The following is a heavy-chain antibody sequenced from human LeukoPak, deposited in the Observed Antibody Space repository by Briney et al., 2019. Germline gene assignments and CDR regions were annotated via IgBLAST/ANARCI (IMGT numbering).Heavy chain of an antibody. J-gene: IGHJ4*02. V-gene: IGHV3-23*01. CDR3: AKAGAVVVVAAKYFDC. CDR2: ISGSGGST. D-gene: IGHD2-15*01. Sequence: GGSLRLSCAASGFTFSSYAMSWVRQAPGKGLEWVSAISGSGGSTYYADSVKGRFTISRDNSKNTLYLQMNSLRAEDTAVYYCAKAGAVVVVAAKYFDCWGQGTLVTVSS. CDR1: GFTFSSYA.